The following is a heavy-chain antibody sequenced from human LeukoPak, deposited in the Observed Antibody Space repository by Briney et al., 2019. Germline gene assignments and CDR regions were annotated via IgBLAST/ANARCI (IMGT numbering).Heavy chain of an antibody. J-gene: IGHJ4*02. D-gene: IGHD6-13*01. CDR2: IIGSGSST. Sequence: PGGSLRLSCAASGXTFSSYAMSWVRQAPGKGLEWVSAIIGSGSSTYYADSVKGRFTISRDNSKNTLFLQMNSLRAEDTAVYYCAKDRAQQLVLDFWGQGTLVTVSS. V-gene: IGHV3-23*01. CDR3: AKDRAQQLVLDF. CDR1: GXTFSSYA.